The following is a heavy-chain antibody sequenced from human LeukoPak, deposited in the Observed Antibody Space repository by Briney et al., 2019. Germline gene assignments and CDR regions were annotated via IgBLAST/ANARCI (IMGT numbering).Heavy chain of an antibody. CDR3: ARAGYGDSDFDY. CDR2: INHTGGT. CDR1: GGSFSGYY. V-gene: IGHV4-34*01. J-gene: IGHJ4*02. D-gene: IGHD4-17*01. Sequence: SETLSLTCAVYGGSFSGYYWTWIRQSPGKGLEWIGEINHTGGTNYNPSLKSRVTISVDTSKNQFSLKLSSVTAADTAVYYCARAGYGDSDFDYWGQGTLVTVSS.